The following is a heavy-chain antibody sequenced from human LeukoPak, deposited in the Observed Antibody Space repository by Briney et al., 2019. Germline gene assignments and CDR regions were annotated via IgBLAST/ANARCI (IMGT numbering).Heavy chain of an antibody. J-gene: IGHJ4*02. CDR1: GFTFDDYA. Sequence: GGSLRLSCAASGFTFDDYAMHWDRQAPGKGLEWVSGISWNSGSIGYADSVKGRFTISRDNAKNSLYLQMNSLRAEDAALYYCAKDNSYDSSGYYGVWGQGTLVTVSS. V-gene: IGHV3-9*01. CDR2: ISWNSGSI. D-gene: IGHD3-22*01. CDR3: AKDNSYDSSGYYGV.